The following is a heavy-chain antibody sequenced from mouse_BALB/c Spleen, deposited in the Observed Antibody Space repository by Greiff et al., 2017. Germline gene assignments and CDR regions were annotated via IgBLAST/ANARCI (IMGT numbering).Heavy chain of an antibody. CDR2: IDPENGNT. CDR3: DGNLITTERGNYFDY. CDR1: GFNIKDYY. J-gene: IGHJ2*01. D-gene: IGHD1-1*01. V-gene: IGHV14-1*02. Sequence: VQLQQSGAELVRPGALVKLSCKASGFNIKDYYMHWVKQRPEQGLEWIGWIDPENGNTIYDPKFQGKASITADTSSNTAYLQLSSLTSEDTAVYYCDGNLITTERGNYFDYWGQGTTLTVSS.